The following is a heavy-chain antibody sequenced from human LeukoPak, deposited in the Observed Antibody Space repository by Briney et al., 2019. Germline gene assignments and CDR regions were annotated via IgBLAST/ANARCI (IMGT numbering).Heavy chain of an antibody. CDR2: IYYSGST. D-gene: IGHD5-12*01. CDR3: ARGSDYRGYDHFYY. CDR1: GGSFSGYY. V-gene: IGHV4-30-4*08. J-gene: IGHJ4*02. Sequence: PSETLSLTCAVYGGSFSGYYWSWIRQPPGKGLEWIGYIYYSGSTYYNPSLKSRVIISVDTSKNQFSLKLSSVTAADTAVYYCARGSDYRGYDHFYYWGQGTLVTVSS.